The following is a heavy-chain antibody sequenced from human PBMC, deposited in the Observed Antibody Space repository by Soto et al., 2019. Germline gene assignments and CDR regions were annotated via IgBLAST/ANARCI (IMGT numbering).Heavy chain of an antibody. Sequence: PSETLSLTCTVSGGSVSSDNYYWGWIRQPPGEGLEWIGYIYYSGSTNYNPSPKSRVTISVDTSKNQFSLKLSSVTAADTAVYYCARGATFDYWGQGTLVTVYS. J-gene: IGHJ4*02. CDR2: IYYSGST. CDR3: ARGATFDY. CDR1: GGSVSSDNYY. D-gene: IGHD2-15*01. V-gene: IGHV4-61*01.